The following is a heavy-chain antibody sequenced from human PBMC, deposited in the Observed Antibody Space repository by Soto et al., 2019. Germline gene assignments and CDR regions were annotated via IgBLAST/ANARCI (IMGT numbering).Heavy chain of an antibody. CDR1: GGTFSSYT. J-gene: IGHJ6*02. CDR2: ISAYNGNT. V-gene: IGHV1-18*01. D-gene: IGHD3-3*01. Sequence: ASVKVSCKASGGTFSSYTISWVRQAPGQGLEWMGWISAYNGNTNYAQKLQGRVTMTTDTSTSTAYMELRSLRSDDTAVYYCARDGTTIFGVVSDYYYYGMDVWGQGTTVTVSS. CDR3: ARDGTTIFGVVSDYYYYGMDV.